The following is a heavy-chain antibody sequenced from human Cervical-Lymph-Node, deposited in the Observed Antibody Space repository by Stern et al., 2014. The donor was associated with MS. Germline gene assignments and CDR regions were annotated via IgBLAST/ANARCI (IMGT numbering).Heavy chain of an antibody. CDR3: ARVWSRYGDYGMDV. CDR2: INTNTGNP. D-gene: IGHD4-17*01. Sequence: VQLVESGSEFKKPGASVKVSCKASGYIFTNYAMNWVRQAPGQGLEWIGWINTNTGNPTYAQGFTGRFVFYLDTSVSTAYLQLSSLKAEDTAVYYCARVWSRYGDYGMDVWGQGTTVTVSS. J-gene: IGHJ6*02. CDR1: GYIFTNYA. V-gene: IGHV7-4-1*02.